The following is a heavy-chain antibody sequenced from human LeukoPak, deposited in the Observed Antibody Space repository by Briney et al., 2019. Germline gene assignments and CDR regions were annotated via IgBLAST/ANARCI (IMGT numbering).Heavy chain of an antibody. J-gene: IGHJ4*02. D-gene: IGHD1-26*01. V-gene: IGHV4-30-4*01. Sequence: SQTLSLTCTVSGGSISSGDYYWSWIRQPPGKGLEWIGYIYYSGSTYYNPSLKSRVTISVDTSKNQFSLKLSSVTAADTAVYYCARDRASGSYYLRYFDYWGQGTLVTVSS. CDR2: IYYSGST. CDR3: ARDRASGSYYLRYFDY. CDR1: GGSISSGDYY.